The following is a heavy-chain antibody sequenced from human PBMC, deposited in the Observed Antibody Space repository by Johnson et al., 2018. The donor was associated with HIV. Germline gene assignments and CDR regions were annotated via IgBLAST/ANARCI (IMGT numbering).Heavy chain of an antibody. CDR1: GFTFSSYG. Sequence: QVQLVESGGGVVQPGRSLRLSCAASGFTFSSYGMHWVRQAPGKGLEWVAVIWYDGSNKYYADSVKGRFTISRDNAKTSLYLQMNSLRAEDTAVYYCARAPRWFNVFDIWGQGTMVTVSS. CDR2: IWYDGSNK. V-gene: IGHV3-33*01. J-gene: IGHJ3*02. CDR3: ARAPRWFNVFDI. D-gene: IGHD4-23*01.